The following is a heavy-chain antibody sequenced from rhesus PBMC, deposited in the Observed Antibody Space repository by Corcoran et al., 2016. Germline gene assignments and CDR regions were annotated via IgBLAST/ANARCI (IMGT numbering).Heavy chain of an antibody. CDR3: ARGYWSGGVCYAFDY. J-gene: IGHJ4*01. V-gene: IGHV4-127*01. CDR1: GYSISSGYG. Sequence: QVQLQESGPGLVKPSETLSLTCGVSGYSISSGYGWSWIRKPPGKGLVWIGYIGGMRSRTRSLPSLECRVTISKDPSKNQFSLTLRPVTAADTDLYYCARGYWSGGVCYAFDYWGQGVLVTVSS. CDR2: IGGMRSRT. D-gene: IGHD2-8*01.